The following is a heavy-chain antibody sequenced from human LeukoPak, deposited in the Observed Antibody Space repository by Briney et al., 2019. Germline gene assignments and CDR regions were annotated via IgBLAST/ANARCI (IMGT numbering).Heavy chain of an antibody. Sequence: PSETLSLTCAVYGGSFSGYYWGWIRQPPGKGLEWIGEINHSGSTNYNPSLKSRVTISVDTPKNQFSLKLSSVTAADTAVYYCARGSATMVRGEYFDYWGQGTLVTVSS. CDR3: ARGSATMVRGEYFDY. CDR2: INHSGST. D-gene: IGHD3-10*01. J-gene: IGHJ4*02. V-gene: IGHV4-34*01. CDR1: GGSFSGYY.